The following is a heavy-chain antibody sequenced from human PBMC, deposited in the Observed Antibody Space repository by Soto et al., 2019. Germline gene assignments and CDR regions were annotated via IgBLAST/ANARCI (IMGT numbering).Heavy chain of an antibody. Sequence: QVQLVESGGVVVQPGTSLRLSCAASGFTFSRHGMHWVRQTPGKGLEWLAVILNDASGHWYADSVKGRFTISRDNFENTLYLQMNGLRLEDTAMYYCARDDDYPDNGFDYWGQGTLVTVSS. D-gene: IGHD4-17*01. CDR1: GFTFSRHG. CDR2: ILNDASGH. V-gene: IGHV3-33*01. J-gene: IGHJ4*02. CDR3: ARDDDYPDNGFDY.